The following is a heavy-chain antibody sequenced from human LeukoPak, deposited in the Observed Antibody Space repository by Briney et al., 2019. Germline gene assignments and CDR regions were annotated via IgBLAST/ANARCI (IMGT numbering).Heavy chain of an antibody. CDR3: ARERGSGSYHPFDP. Sequence: GGSLRLSCVASGFTFSSYWMSWVRQTPGKGLEWVANIKQDGSEKNYVDSVKGQFTISRDNAKDSLYLQMNSLRADDTAVYYCARERGSGSYHPFDPWGQGTLATVSS. CDR1: GFTFSSYW. CDR2: IKQDGSEK. D-gene: IGHD3-10*01. V-gene: IGHV3-7*01. J-gene: IGHJ5*02.